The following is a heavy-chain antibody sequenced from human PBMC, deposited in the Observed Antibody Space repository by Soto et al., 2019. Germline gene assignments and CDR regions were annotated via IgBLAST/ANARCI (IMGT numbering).Heavy chain of an antibody. V-gene: IGHV3-33*01. Sequence: QVQLVESGGGVVQPGRSLRLSCAASGFTFSSYGMHWVRQAPGKGLEWVAVIWYDGSNKYYADSVKGRFTISRDNSKNTLYLQMNSLRAEDTAVYYCARDWNYYGSGSPSIDYWGQGTLVTVSS. D-gene: IGHD3-10*01. CDR1: GFTFSSYG. CDR2: IWYDGSNK. CDR3: ARDWNYYGSGSPSIDY. J-gene: IGHJ4*02.